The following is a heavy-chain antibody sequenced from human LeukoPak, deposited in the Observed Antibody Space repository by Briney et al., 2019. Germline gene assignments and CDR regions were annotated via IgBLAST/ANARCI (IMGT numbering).Heavy chain of an antibody. J-gene: IGHJ1*01. CDR3: ATGDGSGWYEGYFQH. D-gene: IGHD6-19*01. CDR1: GYTLTELS. Sequence: ASVKVSYKVSGYTLTELSMHWVRQAPGKGLEWMGGFDPEDGETIYAQKFQGRVTMTEDTSTDTAYMELSSLRSEDTAVYYCATGDGSGWYEGYFQHWGQGTLVTVSS. V-gene: IGHV1-24*01. CDR2: FDPEDGET.